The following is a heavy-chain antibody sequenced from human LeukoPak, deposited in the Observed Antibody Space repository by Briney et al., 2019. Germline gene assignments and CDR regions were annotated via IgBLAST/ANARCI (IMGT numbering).Heavy chain of an antibody. CDR2: FDPEDGET. J-gene: IGHJ5*02. Sequence: EASVKVSCKVSGYTLTELSMHWVRQAPGKGLEWMGGFDPEDGETIYAQKFQGRVTMTEDTSTDTAYMELSSLRSEDTAVYYCATEIEGIAAAGRRENWFDPWGQGTLVTVSS. CDR1: GYTLTELS. V-gene: IGHV1-24*01. CDR3: ATEIEGIAAAGRRENWFDP. D-gene: IGHD6-13*01.